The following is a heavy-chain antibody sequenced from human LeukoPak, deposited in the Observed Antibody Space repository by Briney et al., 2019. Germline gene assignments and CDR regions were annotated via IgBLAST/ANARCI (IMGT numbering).Heavy chain of an antibody. CDR1: GGSISSYY. Sequence: SETLSLTCTVSGGSISSYYWGWVRQPPGKGLEWIGTIHYRGSTYFNPSLKSRVTISLDTSKNQFSLKLNSVTAADTALYYCARQTNQGALMVFDPWGQGTLVTVSS. D-gene: IGHD2-8*01. CDR2: IHYRGST. J-gene: IGHJ5*02. V-gene: IGHV4-39*01. CDR3: ARQTNQGALMVFDP.